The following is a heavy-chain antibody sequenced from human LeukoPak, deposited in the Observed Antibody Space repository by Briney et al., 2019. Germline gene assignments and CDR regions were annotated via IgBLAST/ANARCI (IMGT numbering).Heavy chain of an antibody. CDR2: IYTSGST. V-gene: IGHV4-61*02. J-gene: IGHJ4*02. CDR1: GGSISSGSYY. CDR3: ARVTTGGYYNC. Sequence: SETLSLTCTVSGGSISSGSYYWSWIRQPAGKGLEWIGRIYTSGSTNYNPSLKSRVTISVDTSKNQFSLKLSSVTAEDTAVYYCARVTTGGYYNCWGQGTLVTVSS. D-gene: IGHD3-22*01.